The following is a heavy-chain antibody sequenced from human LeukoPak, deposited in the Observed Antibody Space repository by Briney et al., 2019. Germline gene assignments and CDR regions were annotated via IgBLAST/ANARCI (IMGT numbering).Heavy chain of an antibody. CDR1: GGSISSYY. V-gene: IGHV4-59*01. Sequence: SETLSLTCTVSGGSISSYYWSWIRQPPAKGLEWIGHISYSGSTNYNPSLKSRVTISVDTSKNQFSLKLSSVTAADTAVYYCARGSYGDYIGYFDYWGQGTLVTVSS. J-gene: IGHJ4*02. CDR3: ARGSYGDYIGYFDY. CDR2: ISYSGST. D-gene: IGHD4-17*01.